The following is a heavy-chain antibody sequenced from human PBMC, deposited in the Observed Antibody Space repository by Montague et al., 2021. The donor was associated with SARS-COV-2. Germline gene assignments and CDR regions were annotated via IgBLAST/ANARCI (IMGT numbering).Heavy chain of an antibody. D-gene: IGHD3-10*01. CDR1: GFTFSSYW. CDR2: IKQDGSEK. V-gene: IGHV3-7*01. J-gene: IGHJ4*02. CDR3: ARSIWFGPFDY. Sequence: SLRLSCAASGFTFSSYWVSWVRQAPGKGLEWVANIKQDGSEKYYVDSVKGRFTISRDNAKTSLFLQMNSLRAEDTAVYFCARSIWFGPFDYWGQGTLVTVSS.